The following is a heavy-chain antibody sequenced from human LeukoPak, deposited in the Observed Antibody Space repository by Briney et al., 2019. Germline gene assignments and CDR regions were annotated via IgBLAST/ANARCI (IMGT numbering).Heavy chain of an antibody. CDR3: ARGAAAGIITDDAFDI. CDR2: IYYSGST. Sequence: SETLSLTCTVSGGSISSYYWSWIRQPPGKGLEWIGYIYYSGSTNYNPSLKSRVTISVDTSKNQFSLKLSSVTAADMAVYYCARGAAAGIITDDAFDIWGQGTMVTVSS. V-gene: IGHV4-59*01. D-gene: IGHD6-13*01. CDR1: GGSISSYY. J-gene: IGHJ3*02.